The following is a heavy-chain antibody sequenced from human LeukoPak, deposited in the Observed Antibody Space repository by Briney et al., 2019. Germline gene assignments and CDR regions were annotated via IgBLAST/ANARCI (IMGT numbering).Heavy chain of an antibody. J-gene: IGHJ5*02. CDR2: IIPIFGTA. V-gene: IGHV1-69*06. Sequence: SVKVSCKASGGTFSSYAISWVRQAPGQGLEWMGGIIPIFGTANYAQKFQGRVTITADKSTSTAYMELSSLRSEDTAVYYCAREVTVVRGVITINWFDPWGQGTLVTVSS. CDR3: AREVTVVRGVITINWFDP. D-gene: IGHD3-10*01. CDR1: GGTFSSYA.